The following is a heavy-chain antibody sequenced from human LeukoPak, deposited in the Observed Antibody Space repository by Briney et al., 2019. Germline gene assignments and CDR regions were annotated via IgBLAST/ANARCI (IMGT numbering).Heavy chain of an antibody. CDR1: GGSYSGYY. J-gene: IGHJ3*02. D-gene: IGHD6-19*01. Sequence: PSETLSLTCAVYGGSYSGYYWSWIRQPPGKGQEWIGEINHSGITNYNPSLKSRVTISVDTSKNQFSLKLSSVTAADTAVYYCVVDIAVAGEVMGAFDIWGQGTMVTVSS. V-gene: IGHV4-34*01. CDR3: VVDIAVAGEVMGAFDI. CDR2: INHSGIT.